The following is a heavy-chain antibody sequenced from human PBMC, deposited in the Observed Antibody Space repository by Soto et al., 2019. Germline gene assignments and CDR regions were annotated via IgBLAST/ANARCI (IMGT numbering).Heavy chain of an antibody. CDR3: ARKFYFDY. D-gene: IGHD3-3*01. V-gene: IGHV1-46*01. Sequence: QVQLVQSGPEVKKPGASVRISCKASGYPFSTYYIHWIRQAPGQGLEWMGIMNPADGGTTYAPKFQGRITVTRDTSTSTVYLDLVSLRFDDTAVYFCARKFYFDYWGQGTLVTVSS. J-gene: IGHJ4*02. CDR2: MNPADGGT. CDR1: GYPFSTYY.